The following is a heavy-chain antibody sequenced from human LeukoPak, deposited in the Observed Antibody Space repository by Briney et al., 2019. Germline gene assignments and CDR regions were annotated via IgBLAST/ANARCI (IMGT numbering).Heavy chain of an antibody. Sequence: GGSLRLSCAASGFTVSSNYMSWVRQAPGKGLEWVSVIYSGGSTYYADSVKGRFTISRDNSKNTLYLQMNSLIAEDTAVYYCARDHIDSSARGWFDPWGQGTLVTVSS. CDR3: ARDHIDSSARGWFDP. CDR2: IYSGGST. CDR1: GFTVSSNY. J-gene: IGHJ5*02. V-gene: IGHV3-66*01. D-gene: IGHD3-22*01.